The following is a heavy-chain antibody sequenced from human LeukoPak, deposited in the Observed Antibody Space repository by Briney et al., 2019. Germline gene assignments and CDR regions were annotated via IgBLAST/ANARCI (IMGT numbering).Heavy chain of an antibody. V-gene: IGHV4-4*07. CDR3: ARVLRYCSGGSCSYWFDP. D-gene: IGHD2-15*01. Sequence: SETLSLTCTVSGGSISSYYWSWLRQPAGKGLEWIGRIYTSGSTNYNPSLKSRVTMSVDTSKNQFSLKLSSVTAADTAVYYCARVLRYCSGGSCSYWFDPWGQGTLVTVSS. J-gene: IGHJ5*02. CDR2: IYTSGST. CDR1: GGSISSYY.